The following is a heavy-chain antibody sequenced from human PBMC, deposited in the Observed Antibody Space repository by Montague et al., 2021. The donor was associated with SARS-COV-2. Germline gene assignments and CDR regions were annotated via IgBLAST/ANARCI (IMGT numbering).Heavy chain of an antibody. CDR3: ARGDGYSYGALDY. D-gene: IGHD5-18*01. Sequence: SQTLSLTCVVYGGSFSGYYWSWIRQPPGKGLEWIGEINHSGSTNYNPSLKSRVTISVDTSKKQFSLRLNSVTAADTAVYYCARGDGYSYGALDYWGQGTLVTVSS. CDR2: INHSGST. V-gene: IGHV4-34*01. J-gene: IGHJ4*02. CDR1: GGSFSGYY.